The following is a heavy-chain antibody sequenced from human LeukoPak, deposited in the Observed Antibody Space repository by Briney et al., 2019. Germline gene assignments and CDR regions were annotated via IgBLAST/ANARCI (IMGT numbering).Heavy chain of an antibody. V-gene: IGHV1-69*05. J-gene: IGHJ4*02. D-gene: IGHD3-10*01. CDR2: IIPIFGTA. Sequence: ASVKVSCKASGGTFSSYAISWVRQAPGQGLEWMGGIIPIFGTANYAQKFQGRVTITTDESTSTAYMELSSLRSEDTAVYYCARGAYYGSGSYRPKRTWYFDYWGQGTLVTVSS. CDR1: GGTFSSYA. CDR3: ARGAYYGSGSYRPKRTWYFDY.